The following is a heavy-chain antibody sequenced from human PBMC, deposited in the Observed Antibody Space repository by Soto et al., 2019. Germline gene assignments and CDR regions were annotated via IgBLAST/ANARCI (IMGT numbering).Heavy chain of an antibody. D-gene: IGHD6-6*01. Sequence: SETLSLTCAVYGGSFSGYYWSWIRQPPGKGLEWIGEINHSGSTNYNPSLKSRVTISVDTSKNQFSLKLSSVTAADTAVYYCARASEYSTPYYFDYWGQRTLVTVSS. V-gene: IGHV4-34*01. J-gene: IGHJ4*02. CDR1: GGSFSGYY. CDR3: ARASEYSTPYYFDY. CDR2: INHSGST.